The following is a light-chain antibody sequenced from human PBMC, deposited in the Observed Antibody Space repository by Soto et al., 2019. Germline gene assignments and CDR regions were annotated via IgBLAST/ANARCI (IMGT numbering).Light chain of an antibody. CDR2: SND. CDR1: SSNIGTNT. CDR3: SSYIINSTLVI. V-gene: IGLV1-44*01. Sequence: QSVLTQPPSASGTPGQRVSISCSGGSSNIGTNTVNWYQHLPGTAPKLLIFSNDERPSGVPDRFSGSKSGTSASLAISGLQSDDEADYYCSSYIINSTLVIFGGGTKLTVL. J-gene: IGLJ2*01.